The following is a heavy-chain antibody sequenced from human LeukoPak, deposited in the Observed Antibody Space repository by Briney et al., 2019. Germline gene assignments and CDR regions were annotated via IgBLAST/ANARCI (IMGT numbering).Heavy chain of an antibody. J-gene: IGHJ4*02. V-gene: IGHV3-23*01. CDR1: GFTFRSYA. Sequence: GGSLRLSCAASGFTFRSYAMTWVRQAPGKGLDWVSAITGSGGSTSYADSVKGRFTISRDTSKNTLYLQMNSLRAEDTAVYYCAKVRLHTYCPYFDSWGQGTLVTVSS. CDR2: ITGSGGST. CDR3: AKVRLHTYCPYFDS. D-gene: IGHD4-17*01.